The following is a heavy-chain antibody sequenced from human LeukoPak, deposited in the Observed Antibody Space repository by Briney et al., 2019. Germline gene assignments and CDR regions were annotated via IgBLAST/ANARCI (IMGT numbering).Heavy chain of an antibody. CDR1: GFTFSIYG. Sequence: GGSLRLSCAASGFTFSIYGMIWVRQAPGKGLEWVSAVSGSVVTTYYADSVKGRFTIFRDNSKNTLYLQMNSLRAEDTAVYYCAKDSFMVRGPLDYWGQGTLVTVSS. CDR3: AKDSFMVRGPLDY. D-gene: IGHD3-10*01. CDR2: VSGSVVTT. J-gene: IGHJ4*02. V-gene: IGHV3-23*01.